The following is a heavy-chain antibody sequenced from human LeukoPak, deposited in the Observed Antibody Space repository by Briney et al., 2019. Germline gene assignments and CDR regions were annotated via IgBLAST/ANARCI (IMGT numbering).Heavy chain of an antibody. J-gene: IGHJ5*02. V-gene: IGHV1-8*01. CDR3: ARGRVRSPTNVNWFDP. D-gene: IGHD1-26*01. CDR2: LNPTTGNV. CDR1: GYSFIKYD. Sequence: ASAKVACKASGYSFIKYDINWVRQATGQGLQWLGWLNPTTGNVGYAQDFQGRLAMTSNTSISTAYLELSSLRSDDTAVYFCARGRVRSPTNVNWFDPWGQGTLVSVSS.